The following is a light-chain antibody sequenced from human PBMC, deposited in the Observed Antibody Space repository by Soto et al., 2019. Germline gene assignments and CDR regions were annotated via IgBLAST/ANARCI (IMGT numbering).Light chain of an antibody. J-gene: IGKJ4*01. CDR3: QQYGNLPLT. Sequence: EIVMSQSPATLSVSPGERDTLSCRASQSVSSNLAWYQQKPGQAPSLLIYGAFTRATGIPARFSGTGSGTEFTLTISRLEPEDFAVYYCQQYGNLPLTFGGGTKVDIK. CDR1: QSVSSN. V-gene: IGKV3-15*01. CDR2: GAF.